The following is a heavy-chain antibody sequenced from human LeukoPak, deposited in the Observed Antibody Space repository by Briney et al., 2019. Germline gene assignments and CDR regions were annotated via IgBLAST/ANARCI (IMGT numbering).Heavy chain of an antibody. J-gene: IGHJ4*02. CDR2: ISGSGGCT. CDR3: ARRDYYDSSGYRLDY. D-gene: IGHD3-22*01. Sequence: GGSLRLSCAASGFTFSSYWMSWVRQAPGKGLEWVSAISGSGGCTYYADSVKGRFTISRDNSKNTLYLQMNSLRAEDTAVYYCARRDYYDSSGYRLDYWGQGTLVTVSS. CDR1: GFTFSSYW. V-gene: IGHV3-23*01.